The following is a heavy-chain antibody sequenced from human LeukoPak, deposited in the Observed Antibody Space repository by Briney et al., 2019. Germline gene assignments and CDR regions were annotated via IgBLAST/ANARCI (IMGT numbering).Heavy chain of an antibody. CDR1: GGSFTNFS. CDR2: GIPVFETA. V-gene: IGHV1-69*06. Sequence: SVKVSCKSSGGSFTNFSVTWVRQAPGQGLEWVGGGIPVFETADQAQKFQGRVNITADKATSTAYMEMSKLRSEDTAMYYWDRIPFSGSEYRGFAYWGQGTLVTVSS. J-gene: IGHJ4*02. D-gene: IGHD5-12*01. CDR3: DRIPFSGSEYRGFAY.